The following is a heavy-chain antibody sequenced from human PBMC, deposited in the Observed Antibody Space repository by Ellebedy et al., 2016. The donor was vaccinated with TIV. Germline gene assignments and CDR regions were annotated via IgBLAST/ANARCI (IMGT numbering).Heavy chain of an antibody. J-gene: IGHJ4*02. CDR3: ARESDLGSIGAGFDY. Sequence: PGGSLRLSCAASGFRFSIYDMYWVRQAPGRGLEWVAASGSGGDSYYADSVRGRFTISRDNSKNTVFLQMNSLRAEDTAVYYCARESDLGSIGAGFDYWGQGDLVTVSS. CDR1: GFRFSIYD. D-gene: IGHD3-3*01. CDR2: SGSGGDS. V-gene: IGHV3-13*01.